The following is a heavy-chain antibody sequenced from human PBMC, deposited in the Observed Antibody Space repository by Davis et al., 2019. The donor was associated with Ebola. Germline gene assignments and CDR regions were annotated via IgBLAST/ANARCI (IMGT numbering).Heavy chain of an antibody. CDR3: VRDSGYYSHDY. V-gene: IGHV3-74*01. D-gene: IGHD5-12*01. CDR2: IDPDGTGT. J-gene: IGHJ4*01. CDR1: GFNFDNSW. Sequence: GESLKISCVVSGFNFDNSWMTWVRQAPGKGLVWVARIDPDGTGTNYADSVKGRFTISRDNAKNTLSLQMNSLRVEDTAVYYCVRDSGYYSHDYWGHGTLVTVSS.